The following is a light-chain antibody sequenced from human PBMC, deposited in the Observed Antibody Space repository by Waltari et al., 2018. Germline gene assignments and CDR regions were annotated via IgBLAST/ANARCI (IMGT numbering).Light chain of an antibody. J-gene: IGLJ2*01. V-gene: IGLV2-14*03. CDR2: GFS. CDR1: SSDIGDYNY. Sequence: QSALTQPASVSGSPGQSITISCTGTSSDIGDYNYVSWYQQYPGRAPKLIISGFSLRPSGVSDRFSGSKSGNTASLTISALQADDEADYYCSSFTTSSTLVVFGGGTKLTVL. CDR3: SSFTTSSTLVV.